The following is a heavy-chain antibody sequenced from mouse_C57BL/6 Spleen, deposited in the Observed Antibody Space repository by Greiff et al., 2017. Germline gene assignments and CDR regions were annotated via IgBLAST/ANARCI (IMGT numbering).Heavy chain of an antibody. CDR3: AREGSDDGYYVDY. V-gene: IGHV1-81*01. CDR1: GYTFTSYG. Sequence: VKLQESGAELARPGASVKLSCKASGYTFTSYGISWVKQRTGQGLEWIGEIYPRSGNTYYNEKFKGKDTLTADKSSSTAYMELRSLTSEASAVYFCAREGSDDGYYVDYWGQGTTLTVSS. D-gene: IGHD2-3*01. J-gene: IGHJ2*01. CDR2: IYPRSGNT.